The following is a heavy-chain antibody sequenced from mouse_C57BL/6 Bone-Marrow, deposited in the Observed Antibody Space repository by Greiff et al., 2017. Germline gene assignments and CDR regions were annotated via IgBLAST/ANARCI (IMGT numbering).Heavy chain of an antibody. CDR2: IYPRDGST. Sequence: VQLQQSGPELVKPGASVKLSCKASGYTFTSYDINWVKQRPGQGLEWIGWIYPRDGSTKYNEKFKGKATLTVDTSSSTAYMELHSLPSECSSVYCCARLEFDGSSGDWYCDVWGTGTTVTVSS. CDR3: ARLEFDGSSGDWYCDV. V-gene: IGHV1-85*01. D-gene: IGHD1-1*01. J-gene: IGHJ1*03. CDR1: GYTFTSYD.